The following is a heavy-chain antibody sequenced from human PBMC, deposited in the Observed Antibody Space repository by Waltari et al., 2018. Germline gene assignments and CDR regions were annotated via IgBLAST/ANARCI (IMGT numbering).Heavy chain of an antibody. CDR3: ARRPYYYHGMDV. V-gene: IGHV3-48*03. J-gene: IGHJ6*02. CDR1: EFTSGGYE. Sequence: EVLLVESGGGLVQPGGSLRLSCPASEFTSGGYEMNWTSQAPGKGLEWVSYISSSGNTIYYADSVKARFTTSRDNAKNSLYLQMNSLRVDDTAVYYCARRPYYYHGMDVWGQGTTVTVSS. CDR2: ISSSGNTI.